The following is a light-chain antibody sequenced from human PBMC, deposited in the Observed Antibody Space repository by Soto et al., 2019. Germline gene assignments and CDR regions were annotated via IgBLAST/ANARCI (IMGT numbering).Light chain of an antibody. V-gene: IGLV2-14*03. J-gene: IGLJ3*02. CDR3: SSYTATNIGV. CDR2: DVT. Sequence: QSVLTQPASVSGSPGQSITISCTGTSNDIGANNYVSWYQQHPGKAPKLMIYDVTNRPSGVSDRFSGSKSGDTASLTISGLLPEDDADYYCSSYTATNIGVFGGGTKLTVL. CDR1: SNDIGANNY.